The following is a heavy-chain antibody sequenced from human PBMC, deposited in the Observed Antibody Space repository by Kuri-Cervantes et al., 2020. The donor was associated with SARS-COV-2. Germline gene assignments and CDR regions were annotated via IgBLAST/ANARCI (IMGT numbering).Heavy chain of an antibody. V-gene: IGHV3-21*01. J-gene: IGHJ4*02. CDR3: ARELYHYGLGKYYPDY. Sequence: GESLKISCAASGFSFRNYNMNWVRQAPGKGLEWVSAISSGSSYIYYAYSMKGRFTMSRDNAKNSVYLQRNSLRAEDTAVYFCARELYHYGLGKYYPDYWGQGTLVTVSS. D-gene: IGHD3-10*01. CDR2: ISSGSSYI. CDR1: GFSFRNYN.